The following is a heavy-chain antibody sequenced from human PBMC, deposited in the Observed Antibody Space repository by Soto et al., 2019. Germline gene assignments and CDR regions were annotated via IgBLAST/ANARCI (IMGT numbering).Heavy chain of an antibody. V-gene: IGHV3-66*01. Sequence: GGSLRLSCAASGFTVSSNYMSWVRQAPGKGLEWVSVIYSGGSTYYADSVKGRFTISGDNSKNTLYLQMNSLRAEDTAVYYCARDRLNYSSGNWFDPWGQGTLVNVS. CDR3: ARDRLNYSSGNWFDP. J-gene: IGHJ5*02. D-gene: IGHD6-25*01. CDR1: GFTVSSNY. CDR2: IYSGGST.